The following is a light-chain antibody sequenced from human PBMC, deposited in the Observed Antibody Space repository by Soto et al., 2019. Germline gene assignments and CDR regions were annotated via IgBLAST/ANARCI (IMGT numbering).Light chain of an antibody. Sequence: ETVFTQSPCTVYFSPGERATLSCRASQSVGNSHVAWYQQRRGLPPRLLIYGASSRATGIPDRFSGSGSGTDFTLTISRLEPEDFAVYYCQQYGSSPRLTFGQGTKVDIK. CDR1: QSVGNSH. J-gene: IGKJ1*01. CDR3: QQYGSSPRLT. CDR2: GAS. V-gene: IGKV3-20*01.